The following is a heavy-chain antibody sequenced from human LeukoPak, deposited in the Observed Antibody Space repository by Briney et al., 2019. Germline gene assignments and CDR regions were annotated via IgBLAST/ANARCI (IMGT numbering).Heavy chain of an antibody. CDR2: ITTSGSST. V-gene: IGHV3-11*01. CDR3: TRERRGSYYAFES. D-gene: IGHD3-16*01. J-gene: IGHJ4*02. CDR1: GFSFSDYY. Sequence: GGSLRLSCAASGFSFSDYYMSWVRQAPGKGLEWISYITTSGSSTKYADSAKGRFTISRDNAKNSVVLQMNSLRAEDTAVYYCTRERRGSYYAFESWGQGTLVSVSS.